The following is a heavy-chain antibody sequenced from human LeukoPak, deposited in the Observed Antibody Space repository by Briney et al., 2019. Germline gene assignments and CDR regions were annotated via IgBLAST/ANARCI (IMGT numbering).Heavy chain of an antibody. D-gene: IGHD2-2*01. J-gene: IGHJ3*02. CDR1: GYTFTDYY. CDR3: ARDASSTSCCDGFDI. V-gene: IGHV1-2*02. Sequence: ASVTVSCKASGYTFTDYYMHWVRQAPGQGLEWMGWINPNSGGTNYAQKFQGRVTMTRDTSISTAYMELSRLLSDDTAVYYCARDASSTSCCDGFDIWGQGTMVTVSS. CDR2: INPNSGGT.